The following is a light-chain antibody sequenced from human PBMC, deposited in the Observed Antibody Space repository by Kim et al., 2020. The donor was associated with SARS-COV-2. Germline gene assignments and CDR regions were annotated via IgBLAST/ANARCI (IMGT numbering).Light chain of an antibody. CDR1: QSISSH. V-gene: IGKV1-39*01. CDR3: QRSYITPFT. J-gene: IGKJ3*01. CDR2: AAS. Sequence: DIQMTQSPSSLSASVGDRVTITCRTTQSISSHLNWYQQKPGRAPKLLISAASTLQGGVPSRFSGSGSETDFTLTISSLQPEDFATYFCQRSYITPFTFGPGAQVDI.